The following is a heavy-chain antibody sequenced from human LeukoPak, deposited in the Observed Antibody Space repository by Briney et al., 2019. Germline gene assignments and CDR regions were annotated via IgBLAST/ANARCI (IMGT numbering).Heavy chain of an antibody. V-gene: IGHV3-64D*09. J-gene: IGHJ3*01. D-gene: IGHD3-22*01. CDR1: GFTFSFYA. CDR3: VKGFPHYYDSSGFGAFDV. CDR2: IISNGGNT. Sequence: GRSLRPSCSASGFTFSFYAMGCVRQAAGEGLEYDSSIISNGGNTYYADSVKGRFTISRDNSKNTLYLQMNSLRADDTAVYYCVKGFPHYYDSSGFGAFDVWGQGTIVTVSS.